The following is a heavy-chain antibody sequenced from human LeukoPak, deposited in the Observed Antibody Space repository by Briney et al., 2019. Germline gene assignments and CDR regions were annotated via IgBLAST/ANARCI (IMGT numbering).Heavy chain of an antibody. CDR2: IYSGGST. V-gene: IGHV3-53*04. J-gene: IGHJ3*02. Sequence: PGGSLRLSCAASGFTVSSNYMSWVRQAPGKGLEWVSVIYSGGSTYYADSVKGRFTISRHNSKNTLYLQMTSLRAEDTAVYYCARGFGSAVSMGAFDIWGQGTMVTVSS. D-gene: IGHD6-19*01. CDR1: GFTVSSNY. CDR3: ARGFGSAVSMGAFDI.